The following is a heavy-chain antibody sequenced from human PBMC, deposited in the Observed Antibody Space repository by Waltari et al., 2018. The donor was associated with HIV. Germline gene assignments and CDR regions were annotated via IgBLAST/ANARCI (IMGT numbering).Heavy chain of an antibody. CDR2: VRRDTYEE. V-gene: IGHV3-7*03. J-gene: IGHJ4*02. CDR3: VRDDPGYVAIDY. D-gene: IGHD2-15*01. Sequence: LVQSGGGEVQEGGSLVLSCSGSGFDFRRFTLNWVRQTPRRGLEWVASVRRDTYEENYLASVRGRFIISRDNAKSSAYLEMSSLRVEDTATYYCVRDDPGYVAIDYWGQGSQVVVS. CDR1: GFDFRRFT.